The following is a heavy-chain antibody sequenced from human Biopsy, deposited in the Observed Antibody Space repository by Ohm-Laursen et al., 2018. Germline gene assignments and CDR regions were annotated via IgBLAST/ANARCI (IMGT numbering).Heavy chain of an antibody. CDR2: ISGSGRT. Sequence: SLRLSCTASGFTFSRYAMSWVRQAPGKGLEWVSAISGSGRTYYADSVKGRFTISRDNSKNTLYLQINTLTLEDTAFYYCARGLSSGWYGYFDVWGRGTLVTVSP. J-gene: IGHJ2*01. CDR1: GFTFSRYA. V-gene: IGHV3-23*01. D-gene: IGHD6-19*01. CDR3: ARGLSSGWYGYFDV.